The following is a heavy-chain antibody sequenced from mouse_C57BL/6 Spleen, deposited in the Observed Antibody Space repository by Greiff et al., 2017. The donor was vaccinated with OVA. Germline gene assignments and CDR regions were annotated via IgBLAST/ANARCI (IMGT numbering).Heavy chain of an antibody. D-gene: IGHD1-1*01. CDR3: ARNYYGSRGDAMDY. J-gene: IGHJ4*01. CDR1: GFTFSSYA. CDR2: ISDGGSYT. Sequence: EVQLVESGGGLVKPGGSLKLSCAASGFTFSSYAMSWVRQTPEKRLEWVATISDGGSYTYYPDNVKGRFTISRDNAKINLYLQMSHLKSEDTAMYYCARNYYGSRGDAMDYWGQGTSVTVSS. V-gene: IGHV5-4*01.